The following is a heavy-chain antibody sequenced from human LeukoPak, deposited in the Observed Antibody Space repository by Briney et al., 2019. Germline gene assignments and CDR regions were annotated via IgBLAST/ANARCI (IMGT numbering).Heavy chain of an antibody. CDR3: ARGSLAAAGSFDY. D-gene: IGHD6-13*01. CDR2: INPNSGGT. CDR1: GHTFTGYY. V-gene: IGHV1-2*02. J-gene: IGHJ4*02. Sequence: GASVKVSCKASGHTFTGYYMHWVRQAPGQGLEWMGWINPNSGGTNYAQKFQGRVTMTRDTSISTAYMELSRLRSDDTAVYYWARGSLAAAGSFDYWGQGTLVTVSS.